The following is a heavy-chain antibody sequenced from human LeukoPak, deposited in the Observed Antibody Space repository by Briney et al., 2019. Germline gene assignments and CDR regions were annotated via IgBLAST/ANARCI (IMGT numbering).Heavy chain of an antibody. J-gene: IGHJ4*02. D-gene: IGHD1-26*01. CDR2: ISGSGGST. CDR1: GFTFSSYA. V-gene: IGHV3-23*01. Sequence: GGSLRLSCAASGFTFSSYAMSWVRQAPGKGLEWVSAISGSGGSTYYADSVKGRFTISRDNSKNTLYLQMNGLRAEDTAVYYCAKGPRYGGFGNFDYWGQGTLVTVSS. CDR3: AKGPRYGGFGNFDY.